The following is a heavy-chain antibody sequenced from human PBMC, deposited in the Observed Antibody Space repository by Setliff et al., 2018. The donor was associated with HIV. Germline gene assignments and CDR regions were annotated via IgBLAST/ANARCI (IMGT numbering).Heavy chain of an antibody. D-gene: IGHD2-15*01. CDR2: ISGSGDRT. CDR1: GFTFNTYA. CDR3: AKDGISGGAYPPYYFDY. J-gene: IGHJ4*01. V-gene: IGHV3-23*01. Sequence: HPGGSLRLSCAASGFTFNTYAMSWVRQAPGKGLEWVSVISGSGDRTFYADSVKGRFTISRDNSKNTLYLQINGLRVEDTAIYYCAKDGISGGAYPPYYFDYWGHGTLVTVSS.